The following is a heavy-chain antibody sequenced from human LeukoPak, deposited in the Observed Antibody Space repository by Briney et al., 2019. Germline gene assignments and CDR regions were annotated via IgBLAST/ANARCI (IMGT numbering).Heavy chain of an antibody. CDR3: AREGVDWNHSVYYFDY. Sequence: ASVKVSCKASGYTFTGYYMHWVRPAPGQGREWMGWINPNSGGTNYAQKFQGRVTMTRDTSISTAYMELSRLRSDDTAVYYCAREGVDWNHSVYYFDYWGQGTLVTVSS. J-gene: IGHJ4*02. CDR1: GYTFTGYY. CDR2: INPNSGGT. V-gene: IGHV1-2*02. D-gene: IGHD1-1*01.